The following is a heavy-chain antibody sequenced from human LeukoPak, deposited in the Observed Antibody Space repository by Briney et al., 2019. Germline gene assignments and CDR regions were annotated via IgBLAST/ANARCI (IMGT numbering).Heavy chain of an antibody. D-gene: IGHD2-2*01. CDR3: AKGARLFCSSISCYLGDY. J-gene: IGHJ4*02. CDR1: GFTFSNYA. CDR2: ISNSGGST. V-gene: IGHV3-23*01. Sequence: GGSLRLSCAASGFTFSNYAMSWVRQAPGKGLEWVSGISNSGGSTYYADSVKGRFTISRDNSKNTLYLQMNGLRAEDTAVYYCAKGARLFCSSISCYLGDYWGQGSLVTVSS.